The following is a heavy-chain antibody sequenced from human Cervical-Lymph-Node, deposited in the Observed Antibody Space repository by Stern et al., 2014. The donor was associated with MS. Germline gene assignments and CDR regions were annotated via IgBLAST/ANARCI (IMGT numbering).Heavy chain of an antibody. D-gene: IGHD1-1*01. CDR2: IYPDDSNI. J-gene: IGHJ6*02. CDR1: GYTFANNW. V-gene: IGHV5-51*01. CDR3: ARHPPRRKWDDPNYGMDV. Sequence: VQLVESGAEVKKPGESLKISCKGSGYTFANNWIAWVRQMPGNGLEWMGIIYPDDSNIRESRSLQGQVTISAEKSISTAYLQWSSLKAADSAVYYCARHPPRRKWDDPNYGMDVWGQGTTVTVSS.